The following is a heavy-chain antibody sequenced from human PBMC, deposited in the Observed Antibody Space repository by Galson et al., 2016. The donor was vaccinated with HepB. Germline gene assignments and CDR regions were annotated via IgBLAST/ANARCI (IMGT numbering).Heavy chain of an antibody. J-gene: IGHJ3*02. CDR3: AKDANFWSGYPEDAFDM. D-gene: IGHD3-3*01. V-gene: IGHV3-23*01. Sequence: SLRLSCAASGFTFDDYAMNWVRQTPGKGLEWVASITASGTTTHYADSVEGRFTVSRDSSKKMLFLQMNSLRVEDTAVYYCAKDANFWSGYPEDAFDMWGQGTMVTVSS. CDR2: ITASGTTT. CDR1: GFTFDDYA.